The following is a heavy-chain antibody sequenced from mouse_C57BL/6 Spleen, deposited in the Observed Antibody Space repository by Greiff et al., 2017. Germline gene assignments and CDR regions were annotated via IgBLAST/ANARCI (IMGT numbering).Heavy chain of an antibody. CDR1: GYTFTSYG. D-gene: IGHD1-1*01. CDR3: YYYGSSPAY. Sequence: VQLQQSGAELARPGASVKLSCKASGYTFTSYGISWVKQRTGQGLEWIGEIYPRSGNTYYNEKFKGKATLTADKSSSTAYMELRSLTSEDSAVYFCYYYGSSPAYWGQGTLVTVSA. J-gene: IGHJ3*01. CDR2: IYPRSGNT. V-gene: IGHV1-81*01.